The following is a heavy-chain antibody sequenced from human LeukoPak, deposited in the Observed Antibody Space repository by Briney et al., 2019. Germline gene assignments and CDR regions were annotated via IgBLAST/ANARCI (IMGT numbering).Heavy chain of an antibody. J-gene: IGHJ5*02. CDR2: INHSGST. V-gene: IGHV4-34*01. Sequence: PSETLSLACGVYGVSFSGYYWSWIRQPPGKGLEWIGEINHSGSTDYNPSLKSRVTISVDTSKNQISLKLSSVTAADTALYYCARDSYNWNVDAFDPWGQGTLVTVSS. CDR1: GVSFSGYY. CDR3: ARDSYNWNVDAFDP. D-gene: IGHD1-20*01.